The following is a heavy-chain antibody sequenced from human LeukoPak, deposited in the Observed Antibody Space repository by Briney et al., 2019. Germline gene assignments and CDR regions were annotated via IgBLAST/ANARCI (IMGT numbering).Heavy chain of an antibody. CDR1: GGSISSNY. Sequence: SETLSLTCTVSGGSISSNYWSWIRQPPGKGLEWIGYIYYSGSTNYNPSLKSRVTISVDTSKNQFSLKLSSVTAADTAVYYCASYPSPYYYDSSGYSPPDWFDPWGQGTLVTVSS. CDR3: ASYPSPYYYDSSGYSPPDWFDP. V-gene: IGHV4-59*01. D-gene: IGHD3-22*01. CDR2: IYYSGST. J-gene: IGHJ5*02.